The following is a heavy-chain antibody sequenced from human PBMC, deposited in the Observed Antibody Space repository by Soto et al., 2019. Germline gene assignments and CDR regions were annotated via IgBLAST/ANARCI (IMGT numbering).Heavy chain of an antibody. J-gene: IGHJ4*02. CDR2: IYYSGST. Sequence: SETLSLTCTVSGGSISSYYWSWIRQPPGKGLEWIGYIYYSGSTDYNPSLKSRVTISVDTSKNQFSLKLSSVTAADTAVYYCASTAVTTSPFDYWGQGTLVTVSS. CDR1: GGSISSYY. D-gene: IGHD4-17*01. V-gene: IGHV4-59*08. CDR3: ASTAVTTSPFDY.